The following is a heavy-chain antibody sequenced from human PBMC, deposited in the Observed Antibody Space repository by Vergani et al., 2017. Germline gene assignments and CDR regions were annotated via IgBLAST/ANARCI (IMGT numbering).Heavy chain of an antibody. CDR2: IKSKTDGGTT. CDR1: GFTFSNAW. J-gene: IGHJ2*01. V-gene: IGHV3-15*01. CDR3: AKVTDGVEQQLVLRENWYFDL. Sequence: EVQLVESGGGLVKPGGSLRLSCAASGFTFSNAWMSWVRQAPGKGLEWVGRIKSKTDGGTTDYAAPVKGRFTISRDDSKNTLYLQMNSLRAEDTAVYYFAKVTDGVEQQLVLRENWYFDLWGRGTLVTVSS. D-gene: IGHD6-13*01.